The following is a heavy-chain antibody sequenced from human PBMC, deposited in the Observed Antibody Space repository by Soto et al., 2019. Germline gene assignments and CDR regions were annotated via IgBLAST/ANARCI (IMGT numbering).Heavy chain of an antibody. CDR1: GFTFSSYP. CDR2: IFFDGSSK. Sequence: PGESLKISCTASGFTFSSYPMHWVRQAPDKGLAWVAIIFFDGSSKYYADSVKGRFTISRDNSKNTLYLQMNSLIAEDTAVYYCARDRGWGWFGDKSDAFDIWGQGTMVTVSS. CDR3: ARDRGWGWFGDKSDAFDI. J-gene: IGHJ3*02. D-gene: IGHD3-10*01. V-gene: IGHV3-30-3*01.